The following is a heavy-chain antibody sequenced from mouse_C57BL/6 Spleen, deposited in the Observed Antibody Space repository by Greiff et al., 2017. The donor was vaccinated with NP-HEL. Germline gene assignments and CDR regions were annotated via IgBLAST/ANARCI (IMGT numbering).Heavy chain of an antibody. J-gene: IGHJ2*01. Sequence: EVQRVESGGGLVQPGGSMKLSCVASGFTFSNYWMNWVRQSPEKGLEWVAQIRLKSDNYATHYAESVKGRFTISRDDSKSSVYLQMNNLRAEDTGIYYCTGGMGYDDFDYWGQGTTLTVSS. CDR1: GFTFSNYW. CDR2: IRLKSDNYAT. V-gene: IGHV6-3*01. CDR3: TGGMGYDDFDY. D-gene: IGHD2-2*01.